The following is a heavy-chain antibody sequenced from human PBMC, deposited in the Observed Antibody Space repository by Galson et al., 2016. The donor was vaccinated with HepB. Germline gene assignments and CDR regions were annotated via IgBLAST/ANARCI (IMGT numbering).Heavy chain of an antibody. Sequence: SVKVSCKASGYSFTTYAMHWVRQAPGQRLEWMGWNNPGNGDTKNSEKFQDRVTITRDTSASAAYMELRSLRFEDTAVYYCVKDRSGADWNDIVFDFWGQGTLVTVSS. D-gene: IGHD1-1*01. J-gene: IGHJ4*02. V-gene: IGHV1-3*01. CDR3: VKDRSGADWNDIVFDF. CDR2: NNPGNGDT. CDR1: GYSFTTYA.